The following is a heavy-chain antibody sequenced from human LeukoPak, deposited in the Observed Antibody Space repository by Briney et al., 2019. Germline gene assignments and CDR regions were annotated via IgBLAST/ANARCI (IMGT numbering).Heavy chain of an antibody. V-gene: IGHV3-23*01. CDR1: GFTFSTLA. J-gene: IGHJ4*02. CDR2: IFPSGGEI. CDR3: ATYRQVLLPFES. Sequence: PGGSLRLSCEASGFTFSTLAMIWVRQPQGKGLEGVSSIFPSGGEIHYADSVRGRFTISRDNSKSTLSLQMNSLRAEDTAIYYCATYRQVLLPFESWGQGTLVTVSS. D-gene: IGHD2-8*02.